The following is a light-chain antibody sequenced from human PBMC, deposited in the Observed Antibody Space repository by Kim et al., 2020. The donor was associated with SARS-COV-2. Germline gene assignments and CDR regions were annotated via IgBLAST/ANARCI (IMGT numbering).Light chain of an antibody. CDR3: QQSFGTPFT. Sequence: SESVGDRFTTTCRASQSISSYLSWYQQKQGKAPKLLIYAASSVQSGVPSRFSGSGSGTEFTLTISSLQPEDFATYYCQQSFGTPFTFGQGTKLEI. CDR1: QSISSY. J-gene: IGKJ2*01. V-gene: IGKV1-39*01. CDR2: AAS.